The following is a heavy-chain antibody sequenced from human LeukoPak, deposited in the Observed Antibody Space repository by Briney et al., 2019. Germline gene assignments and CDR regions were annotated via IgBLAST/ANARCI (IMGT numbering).Heavy chain of an antibody. CDR1: GFTFSSYV. V-gene: IGHV3-23*01. D-gene: IGHD3-22*01. CDR2: IGGGGGNT. J-gene: IGHJ4*02. Sequence: GGSLRLSCAASGFTFSSYVMSWVRQAPGKGLEWVSAIGGGGGNTFYADSVKGRFTISRDNSKNTLYLQMNSLRAEDTAVYYCAKSSYYYDSSASDYWGQGTLVTVSS. CDR3: AKSSYYYDSSASDY.